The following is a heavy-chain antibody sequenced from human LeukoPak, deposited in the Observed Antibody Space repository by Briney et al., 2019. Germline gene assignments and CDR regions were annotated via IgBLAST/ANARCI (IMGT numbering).Heavy chain of an antibody. D-gene: IGHD2-2*01. CDR2: IWYDGSNK. Sequence: GRSLRLSCAASGFTFSSYGMHWVRQAPGKGLEWVAVIWYDGSNKYYADSVKGRFTISRDNSKNTLYLQMNSLRAEDTAVYYCARVHQAVVVVPAAIGSYYYYMDVWGKGTTVTVSS. V-gene: IGHV3-33*01. J-gene: IGHJ6*03. CDR1: GFTFSSYG. CDR3: ARVHQAVVVVPAAIGSYYYYMDV.